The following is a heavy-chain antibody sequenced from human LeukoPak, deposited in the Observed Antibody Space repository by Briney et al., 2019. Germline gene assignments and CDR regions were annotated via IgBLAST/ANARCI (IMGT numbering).Heavy chain of an antibody. CDR1: GYTFTSYD. V-gene: IGHV1-8*01. CDR2: MNPNSGNT. J-gene: IGHJ5*02. Sequence: ASVKVSCKASGYTFTSYDINWVRQATGQGLEWMGWMNPNSGNTGYAQKFQGRVTMTRNTPTSTAYMELSSLRSEDTAVYYCARDLPYGDYEWDWFDPWGQGTLVTVSS. CDR3: ARDLPYGDYEWDWFDP. D-gene: IGHD4-17*01.